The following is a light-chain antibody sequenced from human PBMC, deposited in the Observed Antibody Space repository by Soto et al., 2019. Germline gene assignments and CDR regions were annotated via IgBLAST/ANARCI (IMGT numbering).Light chain of an antibody. CDR1: QGISSY. CDR3: QHLHSYPLT. V-gene: IGKV1-9*01. Sequence: DIQLTQSPSFLSASVGDRVTITCRASQGISSYLAWYQQKPGKAPKILIFAASTLHSGVPSRFSGSGSGTEFTLTITSLQPEDFATYYCQHLHSYPLTFGGGTKVEIK. CDR2: AAS. J-gene: IGKJ4*01.